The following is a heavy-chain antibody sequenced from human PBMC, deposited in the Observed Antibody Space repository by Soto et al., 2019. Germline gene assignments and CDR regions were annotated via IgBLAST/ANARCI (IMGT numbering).Heavy chain of an antibody. J-gene: IGHJ4*02. CDR1: GGSISSGGYY. CDR3: ARHYYDSSGYYDD. V-gene: IGHV4-31*03. CDR2: IYYSGST. Sequence: SETLSLTCTVSGGSISSGGYYWSWIRQHPGKGLEWIGYIYYSGSTYYNPSLKSRVTISVDTSKNQFSLKLSSVTAADTAVYYCARHYYDSSGYYDDWGKGTLVTVS. D-gene: IGHD3-22*01.